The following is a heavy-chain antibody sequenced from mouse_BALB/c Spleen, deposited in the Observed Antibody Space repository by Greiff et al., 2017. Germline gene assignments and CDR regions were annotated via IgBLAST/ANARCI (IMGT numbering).Heavy chain of an antibody. Sequence: VQLQQSGAELGKPGASVKLSCTASGFNIKDTYMHWVKQRPEQGLEWIGRIDPANGNTKYDPKFQGKATITADTSSNTAYLQLSSLTSEDTAVYYCALYRYGFAYWGQGTLVTVSA. CDR2: IDPANGNT. CDR3: ALYRYGFAY. D-gene: IGHD2-14*01. J-gene: IGHJ3*01. V-gene: IGHV14-3*02. CDR1: GFNIKDTY.